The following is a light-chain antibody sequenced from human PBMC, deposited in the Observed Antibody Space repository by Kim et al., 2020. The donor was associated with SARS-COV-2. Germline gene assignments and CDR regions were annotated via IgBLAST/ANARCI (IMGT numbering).Light chain of an antibody. Sequence: QSALTQPPSVSGSPGQSVTISCTGTSSDVGTYNRVSWYQQPPGTAPKLIIYEVSNRPSGVPDRFSGSKSGNTASLTISGLQAEDEADYYCSSYTSTRALVFGGGTQLTVL. J-gene: IGLJ3*02. CDR3: SSYTSTRALV. CDR1: SSDVGTYNR. V-gene: IGLV2-18*02. CDR2: EVS.